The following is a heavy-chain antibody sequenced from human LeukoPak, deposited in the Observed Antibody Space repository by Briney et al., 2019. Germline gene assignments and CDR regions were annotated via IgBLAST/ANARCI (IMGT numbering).Heavy chain of an antibody. CDR2: IYYSGST. CDR1: GGSISSYY. Sequence: PSETLSLTCTVSGGSISSYYWSWIRQPPGKGLEWIGYIYYSGSTNYNPSLKSRVTISVDTSKNQFSLKLSSVTAVDTAVYYCAKLVRGAFDIWGQGTMVTVSS. CDR3: AKLVRGAFDI. V-gene: IGHV4-59*08. J-gene: IGHJ3*02. D-gene: IGHD6-6*01.